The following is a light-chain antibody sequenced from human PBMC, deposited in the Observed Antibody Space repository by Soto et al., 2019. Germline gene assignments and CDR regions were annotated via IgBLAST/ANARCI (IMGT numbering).Light chain of an antibody. CDR1: QSVSSSY. CDR3: QKYGSSPPVT. V-gene: IGKV3-20*01. CDR2: GAS. Sequence: EIVLTQSPGTLSLSPGERATLSCTASQSVSSSYLAWYQQKPGQDPRLLIYGASRRATGLPARFSGSGSGKDFTLTISRLEPEDFGVYYCQKYGSSPPVTFGQGTKLAIK. J-gene: IGKJ2*01.